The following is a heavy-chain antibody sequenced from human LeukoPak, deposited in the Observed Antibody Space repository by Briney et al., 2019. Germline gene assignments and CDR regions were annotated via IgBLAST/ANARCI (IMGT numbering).Heavy chain of an antibody. Sequence: SVKVSCKASGGTFSSYAISWVRQAPGQGLEWMGGIIPIFGTANYAQKFQGRVTITTDESTSTAYMELSSLRSEDTAVYYCARQGALLLPFDYWGQGTLVTVSS. V-gene: IGHV1-69*05. CDR1: GGTFSSYA. J-gene: IGHJ4*02. CDR2: IIPIFGTA. D-gene: IGHD3-10*01. CDR3: ARQGALLLPFDY.